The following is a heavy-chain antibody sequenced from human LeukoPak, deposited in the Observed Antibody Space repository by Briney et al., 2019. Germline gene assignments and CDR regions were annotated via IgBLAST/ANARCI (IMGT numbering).Heavy chain of an antibody. J-gene: IGHJ3*02. D-gene: IGHD6-19*01. CDR1: GFTFSSYS. V-gene: IGHV3-48*02. CDR3: ARGLVVYRSGWVASDI. CDR2: ITSSSGTM. Sequence: GGSLRLSCAASGFTFSSYSMNWVRQAPGKGLEWVSYITSSSGTMYYADSVKGRFTISRDNANNSLYLQMNSLRDEDTAVYYCARGLVVYRSGWVASDIWGQGTMVTVSS.